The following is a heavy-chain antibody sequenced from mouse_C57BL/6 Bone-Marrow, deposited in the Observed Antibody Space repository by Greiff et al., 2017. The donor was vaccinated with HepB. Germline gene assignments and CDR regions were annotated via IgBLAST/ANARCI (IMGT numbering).Heavy chain of an antibody. D-gene: IGHD2-5*01. Sequence: QVQLQQSGAELVRPGASVTLSCKASGYTFTDYEMHWVKQTPVHGLEWIGAIDPETGGTAYNQKFKGKAILTADKSSSTAYMELRSLTSEDSAVYYCTRRGNHSNYDAMDYWGQGTSVTVSS. J-gene: IGHJ4*01. CDR1: GYTFTDYE. CDR3: TRRGNHSNYDAMDY. CDR2: IDPETGGT. V-gene: IGHV1-15*01.